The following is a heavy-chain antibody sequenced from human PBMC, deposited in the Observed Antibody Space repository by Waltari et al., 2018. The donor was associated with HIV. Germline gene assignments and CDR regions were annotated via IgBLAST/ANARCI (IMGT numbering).Heavy chain of an antibody. V-gene: IGHV4-39*07. J-gene: IGHJ6*02. CDR3: ASPGYSYGEWGYYYYGMDV. D-gene: IGHD5-18*01. CDR2: IYYSGST. Sequence: QLQLQESGPGLVKPSETLSLTCTVSGGSISSSSYYWGWIRQPPGKGLEWIGSIYYSGSTYYNPSLKSRVTISVDTSKNQFSLKLSSVTAADTAVYYCASPGYSYGEWGYYYYGMDVWGQGTTVTVSS. CDR1: GGSISSSSYY.